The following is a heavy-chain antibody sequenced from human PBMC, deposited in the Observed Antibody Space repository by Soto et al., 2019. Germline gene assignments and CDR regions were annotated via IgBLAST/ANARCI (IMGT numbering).Heavy chain of an antibody. CDR1: GFTFSNFA. CDR3: AKDYRGNNYEFDY. CDR2: ISGSGGST. Sequence: HPGGSLRLSCAVSGFTFSNFAMSWVRQAPGKGLEWVSAISGSGGSTYYADSVKGRFTISRDNSKNTLYLQMNSLRAEDTAVYYCAKDYRGNNYEFDYWGQGTPVTVSS. D-gene: IGHD5-18*01. J-gene: IGHJ4*02. V-gene: IGHV3-23*01.